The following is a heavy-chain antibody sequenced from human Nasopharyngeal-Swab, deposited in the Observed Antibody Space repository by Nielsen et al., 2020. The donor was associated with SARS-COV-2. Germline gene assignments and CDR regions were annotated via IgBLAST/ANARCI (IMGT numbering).Heavy chain of an antibody. CDR1: GGSISSSSYY. CDR3: ARQHRSQYYDILTGYYEDYYFDY. D-gene: IGHD3-9*01. V-gene: IGHV4-39*01. J-gene: IGHJ4*02. CDR2: IYYSGST. Sequence: SETLSLTCTVSGGSISSSSYYWGWIRQPPGKGLEWIGSIYYSGSTYYNPSLKSRVTISVDTSKNQFSLKLSSVTAADTAVYYCARQHRSQYYDILTGYYEDYYFDYWVQGTLVTVSS.